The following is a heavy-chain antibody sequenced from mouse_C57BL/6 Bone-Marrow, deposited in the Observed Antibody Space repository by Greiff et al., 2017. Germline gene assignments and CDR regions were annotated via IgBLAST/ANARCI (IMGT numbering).Heavy chain of an antibody. CDR1: GYTFTSYW. CDR2: IDPSDSYT. CDR3: AITTVVQYYAMDY. V-gene: IGHV1-69*01. Sequence: VQLQQPGAELVMPGASVKLSCKASGYTFTSYWMHWVKQRPGQGLEWIGEIDPSDSYTNSNPKFKGKSTLTVDKSSSTAYMHLGCLTSGGSSVYDCAITTVVQYYAMDYWGQGTSVTGSS. D-gene: IGHD1-1*01. J-gene: IGHJ4*01.